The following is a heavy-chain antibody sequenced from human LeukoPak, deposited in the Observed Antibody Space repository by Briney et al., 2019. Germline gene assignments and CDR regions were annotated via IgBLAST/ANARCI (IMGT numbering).Heavy chain of an antibody. CDR3: GDWYFDL. CDR1: GDSISSASYY. CDR2: LYTNGTV. V-gene: IGHV4-61*02. J-gene: IGHJ2*01. Sequence: SQTLSLTCTVSGDSISSASYYWSWIRQPVGKGLEWFGRLYTNGTVNYNPSLRSRVTMSRDTSRNQFSLKLTYCARLLGSSGYAGDWYFDLWGPGALVTVSS. D-gene: IGHD3-22*01.